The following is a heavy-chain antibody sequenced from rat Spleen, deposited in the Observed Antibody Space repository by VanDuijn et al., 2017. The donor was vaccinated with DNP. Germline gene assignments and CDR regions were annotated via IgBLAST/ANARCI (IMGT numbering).Heavy chain of an antibody. Sequence: EVQLVESGGGLVQPGRSLKLSCAASGFTFSDYNMAWVRQAPKKGLEWVATISYDGSSTYYRDSVKGRFTISRDNAKSTLYLQMDSLRSEDTATYYCARRGYFDFWGPGTMVTVSS. V-gene: IGHV5-7*01. CDR1: GFTFSDYN. CDR3: ARRGYFDF. J-gene: IGHJ1*01. CDR2: ISYDGSST.